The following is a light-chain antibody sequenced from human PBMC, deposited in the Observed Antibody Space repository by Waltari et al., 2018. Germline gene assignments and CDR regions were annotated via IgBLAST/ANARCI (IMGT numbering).Light chain of an antibody. CDR1: QTVYTY. Sequence: PGERATLSCRASQTVYTYLAWYQQKPGQAPRLLIYDASNRASGVPARFSGSGSGTDFTLTISSLEPEDFAVYYCLQRVRRPPWTFGQGTKVEL. J-gene: IGKJ1*01. V-gene: IGKV3-11*01. CDR2: DAS. CDR3: LQRVRRPPWT.